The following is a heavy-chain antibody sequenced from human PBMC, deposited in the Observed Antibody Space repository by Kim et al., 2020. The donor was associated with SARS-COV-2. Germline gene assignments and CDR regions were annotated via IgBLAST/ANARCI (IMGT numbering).Heavy chain of an antibody. V-gene: IGHV3-23*01. CDR2: ISGAGGNT. D-gene: IGHD3-16*01. Sequence: GGSLRLSCAASGFTFNSYAMNWVRQAPGKGLEWVSAISGAGGNTYYADSVKGRFTISRDNSKNTLYLQMNSLRAEDTAVYYCAKEITGSDYYCMDVWGQGATVTVSS. CDR3: AKEITGSDYYCMDV. CDR1: GFTFNSYA. J-gene: IGHJ6*02.